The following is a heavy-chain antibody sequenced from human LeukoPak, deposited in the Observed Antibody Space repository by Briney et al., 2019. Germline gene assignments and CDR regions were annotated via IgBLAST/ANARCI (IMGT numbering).Heavy chain of an antibody. CDR1: GFTFSDYY. J-gene: IGHJ4*02. V-gene: IGHV3-11*04. CDR2: ISSSGSTI. D-gene: IGHD3-22*01. CDR3: ARDYYDSSGYYYVDY. Sequence: GGSLRLSCAASGFTFSDYYMSWIRQAPGKGLEWVSYISSSGSTIYYADSVKGRFTISRDNAKNSLYLQMNSLRDEDTAVYYCARDYYDSSGYYYVDYWGQGTLVTVSS.